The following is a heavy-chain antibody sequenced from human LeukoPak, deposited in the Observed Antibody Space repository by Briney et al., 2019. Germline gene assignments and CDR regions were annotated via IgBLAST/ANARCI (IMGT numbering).Heavy chain of an antibody. D-gene: IGHD5-12*01. Sequence: ASVKVSCKASGYTFTSYDINRVRQATGQGLEWMGWMNPNSGNTGYAQKFQGRVTMTRNTSISTAYMELSSLRSEDTAVYYCARRRGGYYAFDIWGQGTMVTVSS. CDR2: MNPNSGNT. V-gene: IGHV1-8*01. CDR3: ARRRGGYYAFDI. J-gene: IGHJ3*02. CDR1: GYTFTSYD.